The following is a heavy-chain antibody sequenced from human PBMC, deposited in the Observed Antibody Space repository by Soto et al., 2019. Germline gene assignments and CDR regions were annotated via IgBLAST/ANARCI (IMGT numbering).Heavy chain of an antibody. Sequence: PGGSLRLSCAASEFTVSSNYMSWVRQAPGKGLEWVSVIYSGGSAYYADSVKGRFTISRDNSKNTLYLQMNSLRAEDTAVYYCARLRPAYSAMLSGPSYTAGIDVWGQGTTVTVSS. CDR1: EFTVSSNY. J-gene: IGHJ6*02. CDR3: ARLRPAYSAMLSGPSYTAGIDV. D-gene: IGHD3-9*01. CDR2: IYSGGSA. V-gene: IGHV3-53*01.